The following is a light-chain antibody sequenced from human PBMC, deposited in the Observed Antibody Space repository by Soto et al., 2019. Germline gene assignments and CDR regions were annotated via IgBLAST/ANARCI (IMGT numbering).Light chain of an antibody. CDR1: QSISSW. V-gene: IGKV1-5*03. J-gene: IGKJ1*01. CDR3: QEYNSDSWT. Sequence: DIQMTQFPSTLSASVGDRVTITCRASQSISSWLAWYQQKPGKAPKLLIYKASSFDSGVPSRFSGCGSVTEFTLTISSLQPDDFATYYGQEYNSDSWTFGQGTKVEFK. CDR2: KAS.